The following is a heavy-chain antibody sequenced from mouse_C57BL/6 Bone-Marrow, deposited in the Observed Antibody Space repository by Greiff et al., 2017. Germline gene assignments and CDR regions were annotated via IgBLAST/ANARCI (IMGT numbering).Heavy chain of an antibody. D-gene: IGHD3-1*01. CDR1: GYTFTDYY. CDR2: INPYNGGT. V-gene: IGHV1-19*01. J-gene: IGHJ4*01. Sequence: VQLQQSGPVLVKPGASVKMSCKASGYTFTDYYMNWVKQSHGKSLEWIGVINPYNGGTSYNQKFKGKATLTVDKSSSTAYMELNSLTSEDSAVYYCARSGNFTGSYYAMDYWGQGTSVTVSS. CDR3: ARSGNFTGSYYAMDY.